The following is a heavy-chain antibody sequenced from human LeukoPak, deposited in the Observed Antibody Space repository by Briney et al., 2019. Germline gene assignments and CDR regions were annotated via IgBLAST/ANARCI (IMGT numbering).Heavy chain of an antibody. V-gene: IGHV1-2*02. D-gene: IGHD1-26*01. CDR3: ARGLWELGSAVTGLWAFDI. CDR1: GYTFTGYY. Sequence: GASVKVSCKASGYTFTGYYMHWVRQAPGQGLEWMGWINPNSGGTNYAQKFQGRVTMTRDTSISTAYMELSRLRSDDTAVYYCARGLWELGSAVTGLWAFDIWGQGTMVTVSS. CDR2: INPNSGGT. J-gene: IGHJ3*02.